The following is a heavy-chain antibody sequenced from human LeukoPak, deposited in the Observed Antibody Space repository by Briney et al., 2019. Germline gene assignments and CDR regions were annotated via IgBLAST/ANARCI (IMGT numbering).Heavy chain of an antibody. V-gene: IGHV1-18*01. CDR2: ISAYNGNT. CDR3: ARDRVVVVYYYYYYMDV. D-gene: IGHD2-2*01. CDR1: GYTFTSYG. Sequence: ASVKDSCKASGYTFTSYGISWVRQAPGQGLEWMGWISAYNGNTNYAQKLQGRVTMTTDTSTSTAYMELRSLRSDDTAVYYCARDRVVVVYYYYYYMDVWGKGTTVTVSS. J-gene: IGHJ6*03.